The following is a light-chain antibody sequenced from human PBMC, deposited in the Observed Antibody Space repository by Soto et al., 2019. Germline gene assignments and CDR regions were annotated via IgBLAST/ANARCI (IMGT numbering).Light chain of an antibody. CDR3: QQLYTYPLT. V-gene: IGKV1-9*01. CDR2: TAS. CDR1: QGVNSY. Sequence: DIQLTQSPSFLSASVGDRVTVTCRASQGVNSYLAWYQQKPGKAPQLLIYTASTLQSVVPSRFSGSGSGTEVTLTITSLQPEDFAAYYCQQLYTYPLTFGGGTKVEIK. J-gene: IGKJ4*01.